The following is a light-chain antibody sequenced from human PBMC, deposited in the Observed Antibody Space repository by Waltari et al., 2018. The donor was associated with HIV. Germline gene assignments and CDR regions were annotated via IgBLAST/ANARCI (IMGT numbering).Light chain of an antibody. Sequence: DIQLTQSPSVLSVSVGDRVTITCRASQGISNHLAWYKQSPGKSPKLLIYAASTLQTGVPSRFSGGGSGTEFTLTISSLQPEDSATYYCQQFQSFPLTFGQGTRLEIK. CDR3: QQFQSFPLT. CDR1: QGISNH. J-gene: IGKJ5*01. CDR2: AAS. V-gene: IGKV1-9*01.